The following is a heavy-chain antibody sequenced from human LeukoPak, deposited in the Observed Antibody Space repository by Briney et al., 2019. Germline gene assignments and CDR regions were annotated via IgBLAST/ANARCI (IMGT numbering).Heavy chain of an antibody. CDR2: INSDGSST. J-gene: IGHJ5*02. Sequence: GGSLRLSCAAPGFTFSSYWMHWVRQAPGKGLVWVSRINSDGSSTSYADSVKGRFTISRDNAKNSLYLQMNSLRDEDTAVYYCARDRVLRFLEWNMNWFDPWGQGTLVTVSS. CDR1: GFTFSSYW. CDR3: ARDRVLRFLEWNMNWFDP. V-gene: IGHV3-74*01. D-gene: IGHD3-3*01.